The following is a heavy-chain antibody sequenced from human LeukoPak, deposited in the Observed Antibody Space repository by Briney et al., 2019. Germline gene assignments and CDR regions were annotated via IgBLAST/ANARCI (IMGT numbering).Heavy chain of an antibody. V-gene: IGHV1-18*01. D-gene: IGHD5-18*01. Sequence: ASVKVSCKASGYTFTAYGISWVRQAPGQGLEWMGWISAYNGNTDHAQKFQGRVTMITDTSTSTAYMELRSLRSDDTAVYYCARDGIQLWPGSRIAPLDYWGQGTLVTVSS. J-gene: IGHJ4*02. CDR3: ARDGIQLWPGSRIAPLDY. CDR1: GYTFTAYG. CDR2: ISAYNGNT.